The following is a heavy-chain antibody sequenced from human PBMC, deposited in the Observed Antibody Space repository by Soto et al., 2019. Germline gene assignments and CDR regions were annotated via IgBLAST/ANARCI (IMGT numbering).Heavy chain of an antibody. CDR2: ISYDGSNK. CDR1: GFTFSSYG. Sequence: GGSLRLSCAASGFTFSSYGMHWVRQAPGKGLEWVAVISYDGSNKYYADSVKGRFTISRDNSKNTLYLQMNSLRAEDTAVYYCAKVSRDMVRGVIYYYYGMDVWGQGTTVTVSS. J-gene: IGHJ6*02. CDR3: AKVSRDMVRGVIYYYYGMDV. D-gene: IGHD3-10*01. V-gene: IGHV3-30*18.